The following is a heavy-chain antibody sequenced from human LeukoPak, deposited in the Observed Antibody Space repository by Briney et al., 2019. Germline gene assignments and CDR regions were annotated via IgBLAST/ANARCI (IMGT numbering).Heavy chain of an antibody. CDR1: GFTFSSYS. V-gene: IGHV3-21*01. D-gene: IGHD3-22*01. Sequence: PGGSLRLSCAASGFTFSSYSMNWVRQAPGKGLEWVSSISSSSSYIYYADSVKGRFTISRDNAKNSLYLQMNSLRAEDTAVYYCSIVVVITPLDGMDVWGQGTTVTVS. J-gene: IGHJ6*02. CDR2: ISSSSSYI. CDR3: SIVVVITPLDGMDV.